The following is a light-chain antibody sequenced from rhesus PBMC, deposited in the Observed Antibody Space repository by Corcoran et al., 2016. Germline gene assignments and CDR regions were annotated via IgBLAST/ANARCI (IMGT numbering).Light chain of an antibody. CDR2: EVI. Sequence: QAALTQPRSVSGSPGQSVTISCTGTSSDIGGYNYVSWYQQHPGTAPKLMIYEVIKRPSGVSDRFSGSKSGNSASLTVSGLQAEDEADYYCSSYAGSNTFIFGAGTRLIVL. V-gene: IGLV2-32*02. CDR3: SSYAGSNTFI. CDR1: SSDIGGYNY. J-gene: IGLJ1*01.